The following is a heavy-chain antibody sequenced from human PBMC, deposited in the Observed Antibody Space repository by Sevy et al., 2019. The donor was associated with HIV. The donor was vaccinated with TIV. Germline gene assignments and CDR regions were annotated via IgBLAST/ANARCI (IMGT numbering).Heavy chain of an antibody. CDR2: ISYDGSNK. J-gene: IGHJ3*02. D-gene: IGHD3-22*01. CDR3: ARAPFEKDSRGYADAFDI. CDR1: GFTFSTYG. Sequence: GGSLRLSCAASGFTFSTYGMHWVRQAPGKGLEWVALISYDGSNKYYADSVKGRFTISRENSKKTLYLQMNSLRTEDTGVYFCARAPFEKDSRGYADAFDIWGQGTTVTVSS. V-gene: IGHV3-30*03.